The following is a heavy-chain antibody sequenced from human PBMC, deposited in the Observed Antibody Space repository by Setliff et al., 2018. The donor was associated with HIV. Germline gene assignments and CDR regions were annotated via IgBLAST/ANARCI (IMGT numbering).Heavy chain of an antibody. CDR1: GGSISSGSYY. CDR3: ARDLGAVAGYYFDY. CDR2: IYTSGST. V-gene: IGHV4-61*02. D-gene: IGHD6-19*01. Sequence: SETLSLTCTVSGGSISSGSYYWSWIRQPAGKGLEWIGRIYTSGSTNYNPSLKSRVTISVDTSKNQFSLKLSSETAADTAVYYCARDLGAVAGYYFDYWGQGTLVTVSS. J-gene: IGHJ4*02.